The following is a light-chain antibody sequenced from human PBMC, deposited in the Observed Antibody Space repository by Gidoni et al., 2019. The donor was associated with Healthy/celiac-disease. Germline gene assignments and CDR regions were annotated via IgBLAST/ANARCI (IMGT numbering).Light chain of an antibody. CDR2: AAS. CDR1: QSISSY. Sequence: DIQMTQSPSSLSASVGDRVTITCRASQSISSYLNWYQQKPGKAPKLLIYAASSLQSGVPSRFSGSGSGTDFTLTISSLQPEDFATYDCQQSYSTPLGTFXGXTKVXIK. J-gene: IGKJ4*01. CDR3: QQSYSTPLGT. V-gene: IGKV1-39*01.